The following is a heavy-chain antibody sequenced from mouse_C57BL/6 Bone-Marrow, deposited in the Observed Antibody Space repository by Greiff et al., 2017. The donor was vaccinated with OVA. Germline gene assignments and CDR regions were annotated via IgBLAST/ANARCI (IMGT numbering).Heavy chain of an antibody. J-gene: IGHJ2*01. V-gene: IGHV1-50*01. CDR3: ARRGY. CDR1: GYTFTSYW. Sequence: VQLQQPGAELVKPGASVKLSCKASGYTFTSYWMQWVKQRPGQGLEWIGEIDPSDSYTNYNQKLKGKATLTVDTSSSTAYMQLSSLTSEDSAVYYCARRGYWGQGTTLTVSS. CDR2: IDPSDSYT.